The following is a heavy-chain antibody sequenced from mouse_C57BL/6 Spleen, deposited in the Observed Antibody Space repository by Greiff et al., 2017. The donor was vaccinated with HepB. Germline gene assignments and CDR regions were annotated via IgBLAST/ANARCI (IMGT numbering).Heavy chain of an antibody. Sequence: EVQLQQSGPELVKPGASVKISCKASGYSFTGYYMNWVKQSPEKSLEWIGEINPSTGGTTYNQKFKAKATLTVDKSSSTAYMQLKSLTSEDSAVYYCASWGLGLLRDYAMDYWGQGTSVTVSS. CDR1: GYSFTGYY. CDR2: INPSTGGT. CDR3: ASWGLGLLRDYAMDY. V-gene: IGHV1-42*01. D-gene: IGHD1-1*01. J-gene: IGHJ4*01.